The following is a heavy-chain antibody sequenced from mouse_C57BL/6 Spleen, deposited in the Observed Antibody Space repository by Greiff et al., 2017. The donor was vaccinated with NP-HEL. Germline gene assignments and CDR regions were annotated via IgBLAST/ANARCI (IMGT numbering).Heavy chain of an antibody. CDR1: GYTFTDYY. CDR3: ARAGYYLYYAMDY. CDR2: IYPGSGNT. D-gene: IGHD2-3*01. Sequence: VKLQESGAELVRPGASVKLSCKASGYTFTDYYINWVKQRPGQGLEWIARIYPGSGNTYYNEKFKGKATLTAEKSSSTAYMQLSSLTSEDSAVYFCARAGYYLYYAMDYWGQGTSVTVSS. J-gene: IGHJ4*01. V-gene: IGHV1-76*01.